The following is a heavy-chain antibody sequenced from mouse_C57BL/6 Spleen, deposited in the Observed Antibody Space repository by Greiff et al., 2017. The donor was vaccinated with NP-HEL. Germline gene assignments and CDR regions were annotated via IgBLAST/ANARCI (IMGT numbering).Heavy chain of an antibody. D-gene: IGHD2-5*01. CDR3: ARDSNYVDYAMDY. V-gene: IGHV5-12*01. CDR1: GFTFSDYY. CDR2: LSNGGGST. J-gene: IGHJ4*01. Sequence: EVQRVESGGGLVQPGGSLKLSCAASGFTFSDYYMYWVRQTPEKRLEWVAYLSNGGGSTYYPDTVKGRFTISRDNAKNTLYLQMSRLKSEDTAMYYCARDSNYVDYAMDYWGQGTSVTVSS.